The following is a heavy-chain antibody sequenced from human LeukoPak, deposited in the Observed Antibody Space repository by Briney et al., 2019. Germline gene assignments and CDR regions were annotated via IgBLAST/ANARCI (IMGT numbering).Heavy chain of an antibody. V-gene: IGHV3-64*04. Sequence: PGGSLRLSCSASGSTFSSYAMHWVRQAPGKGLEYVSAISSNGGSTYYADSVKGRFTISRDNAKNTLYLQMNSLRTEDTAVYYCTRNPGMDVWGQGTTVTVSS. CDR2: ISSNGGST. J-gene: IGHJ6*02. CDR3: TRNPGMDV. CDR1: GSTFSSYA.